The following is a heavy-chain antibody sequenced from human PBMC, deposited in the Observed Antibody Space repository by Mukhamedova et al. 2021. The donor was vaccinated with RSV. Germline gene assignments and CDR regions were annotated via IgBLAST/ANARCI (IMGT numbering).Heavy chain of an antibody. CDR3: ARGSNTVVTPFDY. J-gene: IGHJ4*02. V-gene: IGHV3-30*01. D-gene: IGHD4-23*01. Sequence: AEYMGGRFTISRDNSKNTLYLQMNSLRAEDTAVYYCARGSNTVVTPFDYWGQGTLVTVSS.